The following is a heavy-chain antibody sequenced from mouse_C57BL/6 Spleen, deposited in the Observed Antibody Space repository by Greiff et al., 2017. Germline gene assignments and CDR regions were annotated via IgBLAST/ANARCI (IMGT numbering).Heavy chain of an antibody. CDR3: ARGSSSYDFDY. J-gene: IGHJ2*01. V-gene: IGHV5-4*01. Sequence: EVHLVESGGGLVKPGGSLKLSCAASGFTFSSYAMSWVRQTPEKRLEWVATISDGGSYTYYPDNVKGRFTISRDNAKNNLYLQMSHLKSEDTAMYYCARGSSSYDFDYWGQGTTLTVSS. CDR1: GFTFSSYA. D-gene: IGHD1-1*01. CDR2: ISDGGSYT.